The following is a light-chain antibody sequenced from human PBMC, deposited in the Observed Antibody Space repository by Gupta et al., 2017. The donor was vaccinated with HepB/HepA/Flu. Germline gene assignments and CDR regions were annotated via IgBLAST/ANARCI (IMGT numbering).Light chain of an antibody. CDR2: QVS. J-gene: IGKJ5*01. CDR1: QSLVYSDGYSY. V-gene: IGKV2-30*01. CDR3: MQGTQWPPT. Sequence: VMTQSTLSLPVTLGQPASISCRSSQSLVYSDGYSYLNWFHQRPGQSPRRLIYQVSNRDSGVPDRFSGSGSGTDFTLKISRVEAEDVGVYFCMQGTQWPPTFGQGTRLEIK.